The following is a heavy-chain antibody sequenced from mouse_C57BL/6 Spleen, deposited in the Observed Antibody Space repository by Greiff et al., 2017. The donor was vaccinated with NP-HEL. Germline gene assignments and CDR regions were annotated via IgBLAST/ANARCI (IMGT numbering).Heavy chain of an antibody. Sequence: EVMLVESGGGLVKPGGSLKLSCAASGFTFSSYAMSWVRQTPEKRLEWVATISDGGSYTYYPDNVKGRFTISRDNAKNNLYLQMSHLKSEDTAMYYCAREGWGTAWFAYWGQGTLVTVSA. V-gene: IGHV5-4*01. J-gene: IGHJ3*01. CDR1: GFTFSSYA. CDR3: AREGWGTAWFAY. D-gene: IGHD3-2*02. CDR2: ISDGGSYT.